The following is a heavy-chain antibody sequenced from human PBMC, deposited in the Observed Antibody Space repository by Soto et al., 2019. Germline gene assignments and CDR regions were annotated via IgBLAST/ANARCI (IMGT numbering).Heavy chain of an antibody. CDR3: VGGYGWLPDY. CDR1: EYTFSSLW. D-gene: IGHD6-19*01. J-gene: IGHJ4*02. CDR2: IEQNGGER. Sequence: DVQLVESGGGLVQPGGSLRLSCEASEYTFSSLWMNWVRQAPGKELEWVAIIEQNGGERNYLDSVKGRFTISRDNAKKSVYLQMNSLRAEDTALYYCVGGYGWLPDYWGQGTLVIVSS. V-gene: IGHV3-7*05.